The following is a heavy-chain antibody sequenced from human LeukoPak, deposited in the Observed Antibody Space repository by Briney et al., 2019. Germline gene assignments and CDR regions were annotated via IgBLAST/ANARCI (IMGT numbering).Heavy chain of an antibody. J-gene: IGHJ3*02. CDR1: GYTFTGYY. V-gene: IGHV1-2*02. Sequence: ASVKVSCKASGYTFTGYYMHWVRQAPGQGLEWMGWINPNSGGTNYAQKFQGRVTMTRDTSISTAYMELSRLRSDGTAVYYCARDRSSGYSLDAFDIWGQGTMVTVSS. CDR3: ARDRSSGYSLDAFDI. D-gene: IGHD3-22*01. CDR2: INPNSGGT.